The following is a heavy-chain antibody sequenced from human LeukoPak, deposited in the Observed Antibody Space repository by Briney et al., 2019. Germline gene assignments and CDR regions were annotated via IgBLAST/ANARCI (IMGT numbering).Heavy chain of an antibody. V-gene: IGHV4-4*07. CDR2: IYTSGNT. D-gene: IGHD4-17*01. CDR3: ARGDYGDSLNYYYYYGMDV. J-gene: IGHJ6*02. CDR1: GFSISRYY. Sequence: PSETLSLTCSVSGFSISRYYWSWLRQPAGKGLEWIGRIYTSGNTNYNPSLKSRVTMSVNMSRNQFSLNLRSVTAADTAVYYCARGDYGDSLNYYYYYGMDVWGQGTTVTVSS.